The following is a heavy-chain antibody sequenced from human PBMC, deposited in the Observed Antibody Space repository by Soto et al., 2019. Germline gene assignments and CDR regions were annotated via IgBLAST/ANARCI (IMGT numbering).Heavy chain of an antibody. J-gene: IGHJ6*02. V-gene: IGHV3-23*01. CDR3: ATELMFVVVVVSTRDHCYGMDV. Sequence: EGQLLESGGGLVRPGGSLTLSCAGSGFTFSRYAMTWVRQAPGKGLEWVSSITVTDGRKKYADTVKGRFTISTDTHKNIVYLQMDSLRAVDTSLYYCATELMFVVVVVSTRDHCYGMDVWGHGTIVIVS. CDR1: GFTFSRYA. CDR2: ITVTDGRK. D-gene: IGHD2-15*01.